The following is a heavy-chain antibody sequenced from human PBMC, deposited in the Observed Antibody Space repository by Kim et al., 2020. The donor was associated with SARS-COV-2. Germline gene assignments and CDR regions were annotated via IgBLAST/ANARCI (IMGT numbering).Heavy chain of an antibody. D-gene: IGHD3-22*01. V-gene: IGHV3-53*01. CDR3: ARVRYYYYDSPAAFDI. CDR2: IYSGGST. J-gene: IGHJ3*02. Sequence: GGSLRLSCAASGFTVSSNYMSWVRQAPGKGLEWVSVIYSGGSTYYADSVKGRFTISRDNSKNTLYLQMNSLRAEDTAVYYCARVRYYYYDSPAAFDIWGQGTMVTVSS. CDR1: GFTVSSNY.